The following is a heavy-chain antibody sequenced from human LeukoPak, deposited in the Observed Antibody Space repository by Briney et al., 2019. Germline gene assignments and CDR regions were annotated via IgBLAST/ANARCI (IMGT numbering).Heavy chain of an antibody. Sequence: PGRSQRLSCAASGFTFTNFATYSVRQAPGKGLGWVSAISASGGHTSYAESVEGLCTLSRDNSKHTLYLQMHSMRAEDTDVYCCAKDFRAYGDYELTLDFWGQGTLVTVSS. D-gene: IGHD4-17*01. CDR2: ISASGGHT. CDR1: GFTFTNFA. CDR3: AKDFRAYGDYELTLDF. V-gene: IGHV3-23*01. J-gene: IGHJ4*02.